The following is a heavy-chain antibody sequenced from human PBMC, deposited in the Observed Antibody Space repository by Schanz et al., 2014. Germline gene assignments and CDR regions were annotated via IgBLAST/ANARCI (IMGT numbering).Heavy chain of an antibody. CDR2: ISNGGGYI. V-gene: IGHV3-21*01. CDR3: ARDRDAGGYDS. CDR1: GFTFSAFG. D-gene: IGHD2-8*02. J-gene: IGHJ5*01. Sequence: VQLVESGGGVVQPGRSLRLSCAASGFTFSAFGMNWVRQAPGKGLEWVSSISNGGGYIYYADSVKGRFTISRDNAKNSVYLQMHSLRAEDTALYYCARDRDAGGYDSWGQGTLVTVSS.